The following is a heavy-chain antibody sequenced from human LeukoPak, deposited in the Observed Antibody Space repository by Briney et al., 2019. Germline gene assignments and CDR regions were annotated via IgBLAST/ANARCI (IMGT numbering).Heavy chain of an antibody. Sequence: SETLSLTCTVSGGSISSYYWSWIRQPAGKGLEWIGRIYTSESTNYNPSLKSRVTMSVDTSKNQFSLKLSSVTAADTAVYYCAREAYYYDSSGYSEFDYWGQGTLVTVSS. CDR2: IYTSEST. D-gene: IGHD3-22*01. CDR3: AREAYYYDSSGYSEFDY. V-gene: IGHV4-4*07. CDR1: GGSISSYY. J-gene: IGHJ4*02.